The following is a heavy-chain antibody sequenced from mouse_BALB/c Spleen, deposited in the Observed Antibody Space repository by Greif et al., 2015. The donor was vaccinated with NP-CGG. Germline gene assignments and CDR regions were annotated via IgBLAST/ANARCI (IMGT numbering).Heavy chain of an antibody. Sequence: QVQLQQPGPELVKPGASVKISCKASGYTFTDYYINWVKQKPGQGLEWIGWIYPGSGNTKYNEKFKGKATLTVDTSSSPAFIQLSSLTSEGTAFYFCARRTGTEAMDYWGQGTSVTLSS. D-gene: IGHD4-1*01. CDR3: ARRTGTEAMDY. V-gene: IGHV1-84*02. CDR1: GYTFTDYY. J-gene: IGHJ4*01. CDR2: IYPGSGNT.